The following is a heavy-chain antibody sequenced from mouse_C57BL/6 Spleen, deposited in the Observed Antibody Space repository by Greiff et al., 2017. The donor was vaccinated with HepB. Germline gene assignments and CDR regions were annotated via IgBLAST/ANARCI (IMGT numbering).Heavy chain of an antibody. CDR3: ARGGSYYDYDGYYFDY. D-gene: IGHD2-4*01. V-gene: IGHV1-85*01. CDR2: IYPRDGST. CDR1: GYTFTSYD. Sequence: QVQLQQSGPELVKPGASVKLSCKASGYTFTSYDINWVKQRPGQGLECIGWIYPRDGSTKYNEKFKGKATLTVDTSSSTAYMELHSLTSEDSAVYFCARGGSYYDYDGYYFDYWGQGTTLTVSS. J-gene: IGHJ2*01.